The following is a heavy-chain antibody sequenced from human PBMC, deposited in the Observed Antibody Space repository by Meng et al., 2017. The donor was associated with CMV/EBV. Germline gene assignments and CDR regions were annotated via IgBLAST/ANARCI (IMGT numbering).Heavy chain of an antibody. CDR2: IYYSGST. Sequence: SETLSLTCTVSGGSICSYYWSWIRQPPGKGLEWIGYIYYSGSTNYNPSLKSRVTISVDTSKNQFSLKLSSVTAADTAVYYCASSQQLAEKHFDYWGQGTLVTVSS. V-gene: IGHV4-59*01. CDR1: GGSICSYY. J-gene: IGHJ4*02. D-gene: IGHD6-13*01. CDR3: ASSQQLAEKHFDY.